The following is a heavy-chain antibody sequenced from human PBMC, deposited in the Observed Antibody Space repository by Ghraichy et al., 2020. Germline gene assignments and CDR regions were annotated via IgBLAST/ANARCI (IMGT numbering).Heavy chain of an antibody. D-gene: IGHD3-9*01. J-gene: IGHJ4*02. V-gene: IGHV4-31*03. CDR2: IYYSGST. Sequence: SETLSLTCTVSGGSISSGGYYWSWIRQHPGKGLEWIGYIYYSGSTYYNPSLKSRVTISVDTSKNQFSLKLSPVTAADTAVYYYARGRDILTGYFFDYWGQGTLVTVSS. CDR1: GGSISSGGYY. CDR3: ARGRDILTGYFFDY.